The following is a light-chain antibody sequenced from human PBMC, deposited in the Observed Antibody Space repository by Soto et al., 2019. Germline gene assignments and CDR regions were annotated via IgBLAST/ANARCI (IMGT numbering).Light chain of an antibody. V-gene: IGLV7-46*01. CDR1: SGAVTSGHF. CDR3: LLSYSGVYV. J-gene: IGLJ1*01. CDR2: ATS. Sequence: QAVVTQDPSLTVSPGGTVTISCGSSSGAVTSGHFPYWFQQLPGQAPRTLIYATSNHHSWTPARFSGSLLGGKAALTLSGAQPEDEAYYYCLLSYSGVYVFGTGTKLTVL.